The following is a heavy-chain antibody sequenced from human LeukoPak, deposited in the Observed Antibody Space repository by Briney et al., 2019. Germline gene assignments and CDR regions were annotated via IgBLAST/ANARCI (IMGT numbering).Heavy chain of an antibody. J-gene: IGHJ4*02. CDR2: ISAYNGNT. Sequence: ASVKVSCKASGYTFTSYGISWVRQAPGQGLEWMGWISAYNGNTNYAQKLQGRVTMTTDTSTSTAYMELRSLRSDDTAVYYCARDKVGGATGLGFDHWGQGTLVTVSS. CDR1: GYTFTSYG. CDR3: ARDKVGGATGLGFDH. V-gene: IGHV1-18*01. D-gene: IGHD3-16*01.